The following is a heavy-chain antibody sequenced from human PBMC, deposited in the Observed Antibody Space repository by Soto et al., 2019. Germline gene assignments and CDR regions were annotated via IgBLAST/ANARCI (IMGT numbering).Heavy chain of an antibody. CDR3: ARGSTMVRGVLILSDYYDGMDV. CDR2: LIPIFGTA. Sequence: SVPVSCQASAGPFSSYGISWVRQAPGQGLEWMGGLIPIFGTANYAQKFQGRVTITADESTSTAYMEVSSLRYEDTAVYYCARGSTMVRGVLILSDYYDGMDVWGQGTTVTVSS. D-gene: IGHD3-10*01. CDR1: AGPFSSYG. V-gene: IGHV1-69*13. J-gene: IGHJ6*02.